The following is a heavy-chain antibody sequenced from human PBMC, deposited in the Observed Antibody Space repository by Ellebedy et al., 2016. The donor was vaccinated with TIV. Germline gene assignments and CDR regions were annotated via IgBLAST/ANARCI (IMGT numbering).Heavy chain of an antibody. CDR1: GFSFSSYW. Sequence: GGSLRLSCAASGFSFSSYWMSWVRLAPGKGLEWVANIKQDGSEKYFVGSVKGRFTISRDNAKNSVYLQMNSLRAEDTAVYYCATDGSYGDYLSPAHAFEMWGLGTMVTVSS. CDR3: ATDGSYGDYLSPAHAFEM. V-gene: IGHV3-7*01. J-gene: IGHJ3*02. CDR2: IKQDGSEK. D-gene: IGHD4-17*01.